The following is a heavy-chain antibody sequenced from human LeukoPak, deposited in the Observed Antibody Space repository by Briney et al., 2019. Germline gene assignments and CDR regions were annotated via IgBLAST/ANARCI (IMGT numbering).Heavy chain of an antibody. V-gene: IGHV1-8*01. D-gene: IGHD1-14*01. Sequence: ASVKVSCKASGYPFSIYEINWVRQATGQGLEWMGWMNPDSGNTGYAQKFQGRVTMTRNTSINTAYLVLSSLISEDTAVYYCARGKTDVYNWGQGTLVTVSS. J-gene: IGHJ4*02. CDR2: MNPDSGNT. CDR1: GYPFSIYE. CDR3: ARGKTDVYN.